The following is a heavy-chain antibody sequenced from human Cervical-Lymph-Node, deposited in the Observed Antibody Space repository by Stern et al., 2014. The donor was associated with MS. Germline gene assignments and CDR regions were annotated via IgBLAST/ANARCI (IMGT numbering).Heavy chain of an antibody. CDR3: ARGRGFFDY. Sequence: EVQLEESGGGLVQPGGSLRLSCAASGFTFSAYWMHWVRQAPGKGLMWVSRINCDGSSTNYADSVKGRFIISRDNAKNTLYLQINSLRAEDTAVYYCARGRGFFDYWGQGTLVTVSS. CDR1: GFTFSAYW. CDR2: INCDGSST. J-gene: IGHJ4*02. V-gene: IGHV3-74*02.